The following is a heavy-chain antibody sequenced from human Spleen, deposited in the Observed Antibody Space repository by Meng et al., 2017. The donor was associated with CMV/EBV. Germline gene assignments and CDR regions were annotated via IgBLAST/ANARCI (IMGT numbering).Heavy chain of an antibody. V-gene: IGHV3-30-3*01. Sequence: AASGFTFSSYAMHWVRQAPGKGLEWVAVISYDGSNKYYADSVKGRFTLSRDNSKNTLYLQMNSLRAEDTAVYYCARDPIKGTNWYFDLWGRGALAPSPQ. CDR3: ARDPIKGTNWYFDL. CDR1: GFTFSSYA. CDR2: ISYDGSNK. J-gene: IGHJ2*01. D-gene: IGHD3-10*01.